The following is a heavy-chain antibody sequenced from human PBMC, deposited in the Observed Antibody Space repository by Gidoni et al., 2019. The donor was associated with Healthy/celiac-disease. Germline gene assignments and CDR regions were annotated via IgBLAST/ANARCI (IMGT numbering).Heavy chain of an antibody. Sequence: QVQLQESGPGLVKPSQTLSLTCPVPGGSISSGGYYWSWIRPHPGKGLEWIGYIYYSGSTYYNPSLKSRVTISVDTSKNQFSLKLSSVTAADTAVYYCASGGGYGDYDDYWGQGTLVTVSS. CDR3: ASGGGYGDYDDY. D-gene: IGHD4-17*01. CDR1: GGSISSGGYY. J-gene: IGHJ4*02. CDR2: IYYSGST. V-gene: IGHV4-31*03.